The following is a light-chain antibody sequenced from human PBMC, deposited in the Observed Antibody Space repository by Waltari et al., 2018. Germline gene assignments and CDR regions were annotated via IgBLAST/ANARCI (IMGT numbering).Light chain of an antibody. CDR3: QQYNRWPPIT. Sequence: IVLTQSPATLSVSPGERATLSCKASQSVTSNLAWYQQKPGPAPRLLIYEASTRATGISARFSGSGSGTEFTLTISSLQSEDFAVYYCQQYNRWPPITFGQGTRLEIK. J-gene: IGKJ5*01. CDR2: EAS. CDR1: QSVTSN. V-gene: IGKV3-15*01.